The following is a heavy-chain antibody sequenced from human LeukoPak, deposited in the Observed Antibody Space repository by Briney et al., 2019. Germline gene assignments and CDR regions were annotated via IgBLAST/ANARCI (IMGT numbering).Heavy chain of an antibody. J-gene: IGHJ4*02. Sequence: PSQTLSLTCTVSGGSISSGDYYWSWIRQPPGKGLEWIGYIYYSGSTYYNPSLKSRVTISVDESNNQFSLKLSSVTAADTAIYYCARGQGIVEPNRDYFDSWGQGTLVTVSS. CDR1: GGSISSGDYY. D-gene: IGHD1-26*01. CDR3: ARGQGIVEPNRDYFDS. V-gene: IGHV4-30-4*01. CDR2: IYYSGST.